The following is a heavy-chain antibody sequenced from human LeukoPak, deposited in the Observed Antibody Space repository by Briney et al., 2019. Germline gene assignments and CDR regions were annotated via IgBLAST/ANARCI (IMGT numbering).Heavy chain of an antibody. CDR3: ARAPDSSGYYYYFDY. D-gene: IGHD3-22*01. J-gene: IGHJ4*02. Sequence: PGRSLRLSCGASGFTFSRYATNWVRQAPGQGLEWVAIISYGGNNQYYAESVKGRFTISRDNTKNTVYLQMNSLRPEDTAVYYCARAPDSSGYYYYFDYWGQGALVTVSS. CDR2: ISYGGNNQ. CDR1: GFTFSRYA. V-gene: IGHV3-30-3*01.